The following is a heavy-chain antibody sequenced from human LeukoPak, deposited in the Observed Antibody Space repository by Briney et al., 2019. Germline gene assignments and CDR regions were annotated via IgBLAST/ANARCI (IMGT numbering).Heavy chain of an antibody. D-gene: IGHD3-22*01. CDR3: VEHSSGYYNCDY. V-gene: IGHV4-39*01. CDR2: MYYSGST. CDR1: GDSIRSRTYL. Sequence: PSETLSLTCTVSGDSIRSRTYLWGWIRQPPGKGLEWIGSMYYSGSTYHNPSLKSRVTISVDTSKNQFSLNLNSVTAADTAVYYCVEHSSGYYNCDYWGQGTLVTVSS. J-gene: IGHJ4*02.